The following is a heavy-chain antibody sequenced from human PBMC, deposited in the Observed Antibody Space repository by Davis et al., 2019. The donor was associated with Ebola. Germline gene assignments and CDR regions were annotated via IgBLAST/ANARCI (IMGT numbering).Heavy chain of an antibody. CDR2: LTGDSGYI. D-gene: IGHD5-24*01. CDR1: GVTLSSNA. V-gene: IGHV3-23*01. J-gene: IGHJ4*01. CDR3: AKGGDNYNLAYFDF. Sequence: GESLKISCAASGVTLSSNAMGWVRQAPGKGLEWVSALTGDSGYISQADSVKGRFTIYRDNSKNTLFLEMNDVRAEDTALYYCAKGGDNYNLAYFDFWGQGTVVTVSS.